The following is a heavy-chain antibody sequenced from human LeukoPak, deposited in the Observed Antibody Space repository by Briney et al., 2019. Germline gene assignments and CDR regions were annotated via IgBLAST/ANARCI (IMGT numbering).Heavy chain of an antibody. V-gene: IGHV1-69*05. CDR3: ARDPVFPKQWLAHNWFDP. CDR1: GGTFSSYA. Sequence: SVKVSCKASGGTFSSYAISWVRQAPAQGLEWMGRIIPIFGTANYAQKFQGRVTITTDESTSTAYMELSSLRSEDTAVYYCARDPVFPKQWLAHNWFDPWGQGTLVTVSS. D-gene: IGHD6-19*01. J-gene: IGHJ5*02. CDR2: IIPIFGTA.